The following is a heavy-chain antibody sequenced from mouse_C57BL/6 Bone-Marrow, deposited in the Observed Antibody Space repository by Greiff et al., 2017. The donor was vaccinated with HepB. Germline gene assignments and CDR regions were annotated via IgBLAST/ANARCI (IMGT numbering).Heavy chain of an antibody. V-gene: IGHV1-54*01. CDR1: GYAFTNYL. Sequence: QVQLQQSGAELVRPGPSVKVSCKASGYAFTNYLIEWVKQRPGQGLEWIGVINPGSGGTNYNEKFKGKATLTADKSSSTAYMQLSSLTSEDSAVYFCARESGAMDYWGQGTSVTVSS. CDR2: INPGSGGT. J-gene: IGHJ4*01. CDR3: ARESGAMDY.